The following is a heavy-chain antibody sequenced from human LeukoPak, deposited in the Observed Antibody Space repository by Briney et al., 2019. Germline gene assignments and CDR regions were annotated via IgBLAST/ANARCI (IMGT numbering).Heavy chain of an antibody. V-gene: IGHV1-69*02. D-gene: IGHD4-17*01. J-gene: IGHJ4*02. CDR1: GGTFSGYT. CDR2: IIPILGIA. Sequence: SVKVSCKASGGTFSGYTISWVRQAPGQGLEWMGRIIPILGIANYAQKFQGRVTITADKSTSTAYMELSSLRSEDTAVYYCAVYGDQGDYFDYWGQGTLVTVSS. CDR3: AVYGDQGDYFDY.